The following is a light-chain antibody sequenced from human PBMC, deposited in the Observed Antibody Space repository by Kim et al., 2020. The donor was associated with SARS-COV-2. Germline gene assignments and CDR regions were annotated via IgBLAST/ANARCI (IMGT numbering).Light chain of an antibody. CDR3: QSYDSSLSGVV. CDR1: RSNIGAGYD. CDR2: GNS. Sequence: QRVTISCTASRSNIGAGYDVHWYHQLPGTAPNLLIYGNSNRPSGVPDRFSGSKSGTSASLAITGLQAEDEADYYCQSYDSSLSGVVFGGGTQLTVL. V-gene: IGLV1-40*01. J-gene: IGLJ2*01.